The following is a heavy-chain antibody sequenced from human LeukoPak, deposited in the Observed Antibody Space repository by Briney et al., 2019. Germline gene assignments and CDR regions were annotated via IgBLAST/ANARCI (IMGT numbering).Heavy chain of an antibody. Sequence: GGSLRLSCAASGFTFSSYSMNWVRQAPGKGLEWVSSISSSSSYIYYADSVKGRFTISRDNAKNSLYLQMNSLRAEDTAVYCCARGRLSKSVRGAFDIWGQGTMVTVSS. CDR1: GFTFSSYS. CDR2: ISSSSSYI. D-gene: IGHD3-10*01. V-gene: IGHV3-21*01. CDR3: ARGRLSKSVRGAFDI. J-gene: IGHJ3*02.